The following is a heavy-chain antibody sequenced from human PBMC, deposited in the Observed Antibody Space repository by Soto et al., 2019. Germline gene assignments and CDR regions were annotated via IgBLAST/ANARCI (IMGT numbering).Heavy chain of an antibody. V-gene: IGHV4-31*03. CDR1: GGSISSGGYY. CDR3: ARYDNSGSRGVDI. J-gene: IGHJ3*02. CDR2: IFYSGST. Sequence: QVQLQESGPGLVKPSQTLSLTCTVSGGSISSGGYYWSWIRQHPGKGLEWIGYIFYSGSTYYNPSLKSRVTISVDTSKNQFSLKLSSVTAADTAVYYCARYDNSGSRGVDIWGQGTMVTVSS. D-gene: IGHD3-22*01.